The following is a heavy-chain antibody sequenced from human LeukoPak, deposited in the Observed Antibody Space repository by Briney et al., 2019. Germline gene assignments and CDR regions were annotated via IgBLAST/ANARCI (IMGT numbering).Heavy chain of an antibody. CDR1: GFTYSSYS. D-gene: IGHD5-18*01. CDR3: ARDSRGYSYGLTAY. J-gene: IGHJ4*02. CDR2: ISSSSSYI. Sequence: GGSLRLSCAASGFTYSSYSMNWVRQAPGKGLEWVSSISSSSSYIYYADSVKGRFTISRDNAKNSLYLQMNSLRAEDTAVYYCARDSRGYSYGLTAYWGQGTLVTVSS. V-gene: IGHV3-21*01.